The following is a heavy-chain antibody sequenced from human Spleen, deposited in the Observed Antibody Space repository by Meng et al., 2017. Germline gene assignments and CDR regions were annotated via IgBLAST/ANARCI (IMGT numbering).Heavy chain of an antibody. V-gene: IGHV1-2*06. Sequence: ASVKVSCKASGYTFTGFYIHWIRQAPGQGLEWMGRINPNRGDTNYAQQFQGRLTLTRDTSISTAYMELSSLRSDDTAMYYCARDEDISAAGKLFGDYWGQGTLVTVSS. CDR3: ARDEDISAAGKLFGDY. D-gene: IGHD6-13*01. J-gene: IGHJ4*02. CDR1: GYTFTGFY. CDR2: INPNRGDT.